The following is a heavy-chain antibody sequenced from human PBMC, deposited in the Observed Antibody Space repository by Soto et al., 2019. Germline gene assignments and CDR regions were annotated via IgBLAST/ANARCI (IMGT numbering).Heavy chain of an antibody. V-gene: IGHV1-18*01. CDR3: ARGWPRTTMIVLVKGSYAFDV. CDR2: ISAYNGNT. CDR1: GYTFTSYG. Sequence: ASMKVSCKTAGYTFTSYGISWVRQAPGQGLEWMGWISAYNGNTNYAQKLQGRVTMTTDTSTSTAYMELRSLRSADTAVYPCARGWPRTTMIVLVKGSYAFDVWGQGIMVTVSS. D-gene: IGHD3-22*01. J-gene: IGHJ3*01.